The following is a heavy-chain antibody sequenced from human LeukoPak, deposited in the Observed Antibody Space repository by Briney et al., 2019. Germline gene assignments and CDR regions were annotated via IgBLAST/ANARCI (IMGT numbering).Heavy chain of an antibody. CDR3: ARGSAWNYVALEFDY. Sequence: PSETLSLTCAVSGGSISRGGYSWSWIRQPPGKGLEWIGYIYYSGSTYYNPSLKSRVTISVDTSKNQFSLKLSSVTAADTAVYYCARGSAWNYVALEFDYWGQGTLVTVSS. CDR1: GGSISRGGYS. V-gene: IGHV4-30-4*07. D-gene: IGHD1-7*01. J-gene: IGHJ4*02. CDR2: IYYSGST.